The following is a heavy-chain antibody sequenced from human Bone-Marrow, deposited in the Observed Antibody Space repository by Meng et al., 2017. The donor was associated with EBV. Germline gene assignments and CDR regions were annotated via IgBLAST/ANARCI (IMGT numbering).Heavy chain of an antibody. CDR1: GGSIRSSNW. D-gene: IGHD6-13*01. Sequence: ESGRGRGMPSGTLSTISAGSGGSIRSSNWWSWGRQPPGKGLEWIGEIYHSGSTNYNPSLKSRVTISVDKSKNQFSLKLSSVTAADTAVYYCASLAAAGPPFDYWGQGTLVTVSS. V-gene: IGHV4-4*02. CDR3: ASLAAAGPPFDY. J-gene: IGHJ4*02. CDR2: IYHSGST.